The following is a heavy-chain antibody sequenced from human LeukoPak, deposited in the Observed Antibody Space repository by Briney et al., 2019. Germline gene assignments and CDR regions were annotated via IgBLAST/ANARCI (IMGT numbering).Heavy chain of an antibody. Sequence: PSETLSLTCTVSGGSISSSSYYWGWIRQPPGKGLEWIGSIYYSGSTYYNPSLKSRVTISVDTSKNQFSLKLSSVTAADTAVYYYARHLYPYYYYYIDVWGKGTTVTVSS. J-gene: IGHJ6*03. CDR3: ARHLYPYYYYYIDV. CDR1: GGSISSSSYY. D-gene: IGHD2-8*01. CDR2: IYYSGST. V-gene: IGHV4-39*01.